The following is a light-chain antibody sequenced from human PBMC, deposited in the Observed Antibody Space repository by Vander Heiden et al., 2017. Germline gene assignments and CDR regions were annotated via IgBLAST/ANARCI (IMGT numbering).Light chain of an antibody. V-gene: IGKV3-15*01. CDR1: QSVSSN. CDR3: QQYNNWLMYT. J-gene: IGKJ2*01. Sequence: ELVMTPSPATLSVSPGERATLSCRASQSVSSNLAWYQQKPGQAPRLLIYGASTRATGIPARFSGSGSGTEFTLTISSLQSEDFAVYYCQQYNNWLMYTFGQGTKLEIK. CDR2: GAS.